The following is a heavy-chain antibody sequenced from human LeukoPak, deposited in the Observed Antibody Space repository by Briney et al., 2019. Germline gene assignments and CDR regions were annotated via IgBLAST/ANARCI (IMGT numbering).Heavy chain of an antibody. J-gene: IGHJ4*02. D-gene: IGHD1-26*01. V-gene: IGHV3-23*01. Sequence: GGSLRLSCAASGFTFSSYAMSWVRQAPGKGLEWVSAVSGRGDSSDSADSVKGRFTVSRDNSKNTLYLQMNSLRAEDTAVYYCAKGLRGNYDYWGQGTLVTVSS. CDR3: AKGLRGNYDY. CDR1: GFTFSSYA. CDR2: VSGRGDSS.